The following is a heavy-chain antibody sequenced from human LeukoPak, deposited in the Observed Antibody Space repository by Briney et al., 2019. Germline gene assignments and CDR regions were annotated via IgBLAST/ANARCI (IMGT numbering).Heavy chain of an antibody. D-gene: IGHD5-12*01. V-gene: IGHV3-30-3*01. Sequence: GGSLRLSCAASGFTFSSYAMHWVRQAPGKGLEWVAVISYDGSNKYYADSVKGRFTISRDNSKNTLYLQMNSLRAEDTAVYYCARDRVYSGYDDFDYWGQGTLVTVSS. CDR2: ISYDGSNK. CDR3: ARDRVYSGYDDFDY. CDR1: GFTFSSYA. J-gene: IGHJ4*02.